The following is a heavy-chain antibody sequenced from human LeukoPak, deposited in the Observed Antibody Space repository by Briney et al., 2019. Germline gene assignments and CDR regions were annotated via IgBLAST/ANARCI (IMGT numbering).Heavy chain of an antibody. V-gene: IGHV3-7*04. CDR3: AREAVTMIVVVIDAFDI. CDR1: GFTFSSYW. J-gene: IGHJ3*02. CDR2: IKQDGSEK. D-gene: IGHD3-22*01. Sequence: GGSLRLSCAASGFTFSSYWMSWVRQAPGKGLEWVANIKQDGSEKYYVDSVKGRFTISRDNAKNSLYLRMNSLRAEDTAVYYCAREAVTMIVVVIDAFDIWGQGTMVTVSS.